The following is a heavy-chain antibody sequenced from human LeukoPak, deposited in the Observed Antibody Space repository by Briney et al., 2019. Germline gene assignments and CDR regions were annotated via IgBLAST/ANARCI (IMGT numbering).Heavy chain of an antibody. D-gene: IGHD5-18*01. CDR3: ARYPGGLVTAMVIPYFDY. J-gene: IGHJ4*02. CDR1: GYTFTSYA. V-gene: IGHV1-3*01. Sequence: ASVKVSCKASGYTFTSYAMHWVRQAPGQRLEWMGWINAGNGNTKYSQKFQGRVTMTTDTSTSTAYMELRSLRSDDTAVYYCARYPGGLVTAMVIPYFDYWGQGTLVTVSS. CDR2: INAGNGNT.